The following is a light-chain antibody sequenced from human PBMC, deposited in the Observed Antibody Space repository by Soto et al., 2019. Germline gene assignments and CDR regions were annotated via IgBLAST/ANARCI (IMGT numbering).Light chain of an antibody. CDR2: DAS. J-gene: IGKJ1*01. Sequence: DIQMTQSPSSLSASVGDRVTITCRASQSISSYLNWYQQKPGKAPKLLIYDASSLESGVPSRFSGSGSETEFSLTIRALQPEDFATYYCQQYNSYSFGQGTKVDIK. V-gene: IGKV1-5*01. CDR1: QSISSY. CDR3: QQYNSYS.